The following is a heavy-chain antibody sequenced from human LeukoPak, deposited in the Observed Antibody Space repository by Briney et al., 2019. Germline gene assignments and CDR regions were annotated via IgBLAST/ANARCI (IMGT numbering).Heavy chain of an antibody. CDR2: IIPIFGTA. D-gene: IGHD4-11*01. CDR3: ARVVTIAYYYYYYYMDV. Sequence: GSSVKVSCKASGGTFSSYAISWVRQAPGQGLEWMGGIIPIFGTANYAQKFQGRVTITADKSTSTAYMELSSLRSEDTAVYYCARVVTIAYYYYYYYMDVWGKGTTVTVSS. V-gene: IGHV1-69*06. CDR1: GGTFSSYA. J-gene: IGHJ6*03.